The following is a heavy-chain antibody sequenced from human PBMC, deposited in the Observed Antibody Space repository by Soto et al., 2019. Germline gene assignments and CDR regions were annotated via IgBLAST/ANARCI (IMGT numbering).Heavy chain of an antibody. V-gene: IGHV1-18*01. J-gene: IGHJ4*02. CDR3: ARDLGPKYCGGDCYSDY. CDR1: GYTFTSYG. Sequence: ASVKVSCKASGYTFTSYGISWVRQAPGQGLEWMGWISAYNGNTNYAQKLQGRVTMTTDTSTSTAYMELRSLRSDDTAVYYCARDLGPKYCGGDCYSDYWGQGTLVTVSS. CDR2: ISAYNGNT. D-gene: IGHD2-21*02.